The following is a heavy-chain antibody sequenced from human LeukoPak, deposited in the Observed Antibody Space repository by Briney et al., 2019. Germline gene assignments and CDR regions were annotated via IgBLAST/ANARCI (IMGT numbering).Heavy chain of an antibody. CDR2: ICSTSRCI. D-gene: IGHD2-2*03. J-gene: IGHJ6*02. Sequence: GGSLRLSCAASGFTFSSYSMNWVRQAPGKGLEWVSSICSTSRCIFYADSVKGRFTISRDNAKNSLYLQMNSLRAEDTALYYCAKGGYCSSTSCLYYYYGMDVWGQGTTVTVSS. CDR3: AKGGYCSSTSCLYYYYGMDV. V-gene: IGHV3-21*04. CDR1: GFTFSSYS.